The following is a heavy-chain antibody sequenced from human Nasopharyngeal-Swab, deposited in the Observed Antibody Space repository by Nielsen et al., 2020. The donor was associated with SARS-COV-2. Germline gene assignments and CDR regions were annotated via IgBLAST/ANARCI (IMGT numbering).Heavy chain of an antibody. CDR3: ARSEVYDILTGYTTPYWYFDL. Sequence: ASVKVSCKVSGYTLTELSMHWVRQAPGKGLEWMGGFDPEDGETIYAQKFQGRVTMTEDTSTDTAYMELSSLRSEDTAVYYCARSEVYDILTGYTTPYWYFDLWGRGTLVTVSS. CDR2: FDPEDGET. J-gene: IGHJ2*01. D-gene: IGHD3-9*01. CDR1: GYTLTELS. V-gene: IGHV1-24*01.